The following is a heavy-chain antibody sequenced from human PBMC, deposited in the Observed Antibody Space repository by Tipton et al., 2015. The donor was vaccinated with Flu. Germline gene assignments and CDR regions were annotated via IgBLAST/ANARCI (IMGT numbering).Heavy chain of an antibody. D-gene: IGHD2-15*01. CDR2: ISGAGDGT. V-gene: IGHV3-23*01. CDR1: GFTFSSYA. Sequence: SLRLSCAASGFTFSSYAMTWVRQAPGKGLEWVSGISGAGDGTYFADSVKGRFTISRDNSKNTLYLQMNSLRADDTAVYYRAKTRGYCSGGSCYSDYWGQGTLVTVSS. CDR3: AKTRGYCSGGSCYSDY. J-gene: IGHJ4*02.